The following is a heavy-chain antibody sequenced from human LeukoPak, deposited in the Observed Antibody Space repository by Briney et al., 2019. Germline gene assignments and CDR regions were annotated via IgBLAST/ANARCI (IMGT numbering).Heavy chain of an antibody. D-gene: IGHD3-16*01. CDR2: IYGTGST. J-gene: IGHJ4*01. Sequence: SETLSLTCAVSGYSLGKNYYWGWIRQPPGKGLEWIGRIYGTGSTSYNPSLMNRVTMSVDTSKNHFSLKLTSVTAADTAVYYCARYDSRGSASTRFDYWGHGILVTICS. CDR3: ARYDSRGSASTRFDY. CDR1: GYSLGKNYY. V-gene: IGHV4-38-2*01.